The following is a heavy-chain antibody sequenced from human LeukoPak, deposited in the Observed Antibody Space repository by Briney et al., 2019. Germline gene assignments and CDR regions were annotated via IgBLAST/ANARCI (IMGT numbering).Heavy chain of an antibody. CDR3: ARGSDSDYYYGMGV. V-gene: IGHV7-4-1*02. CDR1: GYTFTSYA. Sequence: ASVKVSCKASGYTFTSYAMNWVRQAPGQGLEWMGWINTNTGNPTYAQGFTGRFVFSLDTSVSTAYLQISSLKAEDTAVYYCARGSDSDYYYGMGVWGQGTTVTVSS. D-gene: IGHD2-21*02. CDR2: INTNTGNP. J-gene: IGHJ6*02.